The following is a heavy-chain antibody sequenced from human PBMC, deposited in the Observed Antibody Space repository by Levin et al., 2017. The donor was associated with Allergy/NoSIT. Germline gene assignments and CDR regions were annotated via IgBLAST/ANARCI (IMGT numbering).Heavy chain of an antibody. CDR2: ISGSGGST. J-gene: IGHJ4*02. CDR3: AKDKRVVVVPAAMDY. V-gene: IGHV3-23*01. CDR1: GFTFSSYA. Sequence: GGSLRLSCAASGFTFSSYAMSWVRQAPGKGLEWVSAISGSGGSTYYADSVKGRFTISRDNSKNTLYLQMNSLRAEDTAVYYCAKDKRVVVVPAAMDYWGQGTLVTVSS. D-gene: IGHD2-2*01.